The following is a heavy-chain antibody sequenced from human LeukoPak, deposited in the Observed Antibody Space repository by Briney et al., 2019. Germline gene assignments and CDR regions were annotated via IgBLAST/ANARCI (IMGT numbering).Heavy chain of an antibody. J-gene: IGHJ6*02. CDR1: GFTFSSYA. D-gene: IGHD6-13*01. CDR2: ISGSGGST. CDR3: ARTDSSSWSYYYYGMDV. Sequence: GGSLRLSCAASGFTFSSYAMSWVRQAPGKGLEWVSAISGSGGSTYYADSVKGRFTISRDNSKNTLYLQMNSLRAEDTAVYYCARTDSSSWSYYYYGMDVWGQGTTVTVSS. V-gene: IGHV3-23*01.